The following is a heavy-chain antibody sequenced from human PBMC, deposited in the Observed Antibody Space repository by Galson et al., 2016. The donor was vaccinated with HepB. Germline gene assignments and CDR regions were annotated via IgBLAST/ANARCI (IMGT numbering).Heavy chain of an antibody. CDR1: GLSFSNFW. V-gene: IGHV3-7*01. Sequence: SLRLSCAASGLSFSNFWMSWVRQAPGKGLEWVANINQDGSEKYYVDSVKGRFTISRDNAENSLYLQMNSLRAEDTAVYYCAGLRRWKYDFWSGIVYYFDYWGQGTLVTVSS. CDR3: AGLRRWKYDFWSGIVYYFDY. D-gene: IGHD3-3*01. CDR2: INQDGSEK. J-gene: IGHJ4*02.